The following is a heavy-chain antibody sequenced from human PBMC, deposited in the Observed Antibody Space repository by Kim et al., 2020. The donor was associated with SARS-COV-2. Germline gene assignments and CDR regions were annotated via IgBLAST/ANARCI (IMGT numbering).Heavy chain of an antibody. Sequence: GESLKISCKGSGYSFTSYWIGWVRQMPGKGLEWMGIIYPGDSDTRYSPSFQGQVTISADKSISTAYLQWSSLKASDTAMYYCARQGATRATTWRGDAFDIWGQGTMVTVSS. CDR2: IYPGDSDT. D-gene: IGHD1-26*01. CDR1: GYSFTSYW. V-gene: IGHV5-51*01. CDR3: ARQGATRATTWRGDAFDI. J-gene: IGHJ3*02.